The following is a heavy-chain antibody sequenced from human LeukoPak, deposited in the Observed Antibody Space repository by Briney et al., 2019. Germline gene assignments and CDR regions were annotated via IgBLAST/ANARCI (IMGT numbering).Heavy chain of an antibody. D-gene: IGHD2-2*01. V-gene: IGHV4-30-4*07. Sequence: SETLSLTCAVSGDSIKSVGYSWSWLRQPPGKRLGWLGYVYQSGNANYNPSLNSRLTISVDTSRNEFSLKLTSVTAADTAVYYCARSGRNYRRSSASWYYFDNWGQGTLVTVPS. J-gene: IGHJ4*02. CDR3: ARSGRNYRRSSASWYYFDN. CDR2: VYQSGNA. CDR1: GDSIKSVGYS.